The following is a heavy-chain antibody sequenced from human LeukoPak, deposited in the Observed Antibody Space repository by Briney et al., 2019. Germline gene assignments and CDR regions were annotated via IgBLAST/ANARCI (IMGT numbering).Heavy chain of an antibody. CDR1: GFTFSSYS. V-gene: IGHV3-21*01. D-gene: IGHD3-10*01. CDR3: ARDHDVRVRGYYYYYYMDV. CDR2: ISSSSSYI. J-gene: IGHJ6*03. Sequence: GGSLRLSGAASGFTFSSYSMNWVRQAPGKGLECVSSISSSSSYIYYADSVKGRFPISRDNAKHSLYLQMNSLRAEDTAVYYCARDHDVRVRGYYYYYYMDVWGKGTTVTVSS.